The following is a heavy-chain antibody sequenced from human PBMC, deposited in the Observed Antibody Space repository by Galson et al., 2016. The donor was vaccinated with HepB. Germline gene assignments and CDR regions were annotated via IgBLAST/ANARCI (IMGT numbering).Heavy chain of an antibody. CDR3: ARGVYGDHGWFDY. CDR1: GFTVSSNY. V-gene: IGHV3-66*02. J-gene: IGHJ4*02. CDR2: IYSGGTT. Sequence: SLRLSCAASGFTVSSNYMTWVRQAPGKGLEYVLVIYSGGTTYYADSVKGRFTISRDNSKNTLFLQMNTLRAEDTAVYYCARGVYGDHGWFDYWGQGTLVTVSS. D-gene: IGHD4-17*01.